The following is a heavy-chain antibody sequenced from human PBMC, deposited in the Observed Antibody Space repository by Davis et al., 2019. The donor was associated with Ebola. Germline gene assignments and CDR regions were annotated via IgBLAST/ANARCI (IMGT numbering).Heavy chain of an antibody. CDR3: AKDGSSGSWYDLNWFDP. CDR1: VITFSTYA. V-gene: IGHV3-23*01. J-gene: IGHJ5*02. D-gene: IGHD6-13*01. CDR2: ISGSGAST. Sequence: GESLKISCADSVITFSTYAMSWVRQAPGKGLEWVSGISGSGASTYYADSVKDRITISRDNSKNTLYLQVNSLRAEDTAVYYCAKDGSSGSWYDLNWFDPWGQGTLVTVSS.